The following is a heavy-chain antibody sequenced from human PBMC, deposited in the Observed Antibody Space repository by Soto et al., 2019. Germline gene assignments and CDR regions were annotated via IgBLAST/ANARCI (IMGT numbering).Heavy chain of an antibody. Sequence: GSLRLSCAASGFTFSSYGMHWVRQAPGKGLEWVAVIYDGSNKYYADSVKGRFTISRDNSKNTLYLQMNSLRAEDTAVYYCARGAAAGTLVRFDPWGQGTLVTVSS. D-gene: IGHD6-13*01. CDR3: ARGAAAGTLVRFDP. V-gene: IGHV3-33*08. CDR2: IYDGSNK. CDR1: GFTFSSYG. J-gene: IGHJ5*02.